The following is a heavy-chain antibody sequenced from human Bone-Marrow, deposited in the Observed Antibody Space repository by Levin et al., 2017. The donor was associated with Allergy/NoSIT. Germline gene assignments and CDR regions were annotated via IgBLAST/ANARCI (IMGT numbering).Heavy chain of an antibody. D-gene: IGHD6-13*01. CDR2: IFSNDEK. J-gene: IGHJ5*02. Sequence: SGPTLVKPTETLTLTCTVSGFSLSNARMGVSWIRQPPGKALEWLAHIFSNDEKSYSTSLKSRLTISKDTSKSQVVLTMTNMDPVDTATYYCARIWGRNSREQQQLERVNWFDPWGQGTLVTVSS. V-gene: IGHV2-26*01. CDR3: ARIWGRNSREQQQLERVNWFDP. CDR1: GFSLSNARMG.